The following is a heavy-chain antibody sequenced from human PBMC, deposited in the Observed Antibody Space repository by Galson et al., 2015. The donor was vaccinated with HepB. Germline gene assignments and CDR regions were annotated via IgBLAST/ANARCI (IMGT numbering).Heavy chain of an antibody. J-gene: IGHJ6*03. CDR3: ARQGWDNSYYMDV. CDR1: GYTFTTYS. V-gene: IGHV1-3*01. CDR2: INAGNGNT. D-gene: IGHD1-26*01. Sequence: SVKVSCKASGYTFTTYSIHWVRQAPGQRLECMGWINAGNGNTKYSQKFQGRVTIIRDTSASTAYMELSSLTSEDTAVYYCARQGWDNSYYMDVWGKGTTVTVSS.